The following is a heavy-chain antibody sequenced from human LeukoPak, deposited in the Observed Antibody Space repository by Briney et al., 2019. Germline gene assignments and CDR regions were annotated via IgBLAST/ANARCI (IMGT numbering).Heavy chain of an antibody. CDR3: ATGVAVVASTDS. CDR1: GYTFTSYD. CDR2: MNPNSGNT. V-gene: IGHV1-8*01. D-gene: IGHD2-15*01. Sequence: ASVKVSCKASGYTFTSYDINWVRRAPGQGLEWMGWMNPNSGNTDYAQKFQGRVTMTRNTAMSTAYMELSSLRFEDTAVYYCATGVAVVASTDSWGQGTLVTVSS. J-gene: IGHJ5*01.